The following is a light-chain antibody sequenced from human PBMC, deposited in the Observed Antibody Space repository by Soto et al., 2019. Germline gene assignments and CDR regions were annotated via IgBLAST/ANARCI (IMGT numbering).Light chain of an antibody. V-gene: IGLV2-8*01. Sequence: QSVLAQPPSASGSPGQSVTISCTGSGSDIGAYNFVSWYQQHPGKAPKLMTFGVTERPSGVPDRFSGSKSGNTASLTVSGLQADDEAVYYCYSYAGRNIWVFGGGTKVTVL. CDR1: GSDIGAYNF. CDR3: YSYAGRNIWV. J-gene: IGLJ3*02. CDR2: GVT.